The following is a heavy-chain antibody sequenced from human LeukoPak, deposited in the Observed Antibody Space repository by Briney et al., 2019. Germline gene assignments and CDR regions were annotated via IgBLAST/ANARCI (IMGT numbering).Heavy chain of an antibody. CDR2: IYYSGST. Sequence: SETLSLTCTVSGGSISSSSYYWGWIRQPPGKGLEWIGSIYYSGSTYYNPSLKSRVTISVDTSKNQFSLKLSSVTAADTAVYYCARGGGVVGYYFDYWGQGTLVTVSS. V-gene: IGHV4-39*07. D-gene: IGHD3-3*01. CDR3: ARGGGVVGYYFDY. J-gene: IGHJ4*02. CDR1: GGSISSSSYY.